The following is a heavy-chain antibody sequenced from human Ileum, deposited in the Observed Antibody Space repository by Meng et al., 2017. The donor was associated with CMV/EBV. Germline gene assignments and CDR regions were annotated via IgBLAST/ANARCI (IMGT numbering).Heavy chain of an antibody. Sequence: ASVKVSCKASGYTFTGYYMRWVRQAPGQGLEWMGWINPNSGGTNYAQKFQGRVTMTRDTSTSTAYMELSRLRSDDTAVYYCARGRVATKHLIDYWGQGTLVTVSS. V-gene: IGHV1-2*02. CDR1: GYTFTGYY. CDR3: ARGRVATKHLIDY. CDR2: INPNSGGT. D-gene: IGHD1/OR15-1a*01. J-gene: IGHJ4*02.